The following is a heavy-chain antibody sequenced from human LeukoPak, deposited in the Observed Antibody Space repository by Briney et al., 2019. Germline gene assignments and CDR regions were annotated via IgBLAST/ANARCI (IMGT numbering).Heavy chain of an antibody. D-gene: IGHD3-22*01. CDR1: GLTFSSYS. V-gene: IGHV3-53*01. CDR2: IYSGGST. Sequence: TGGSLRLSCVVSGLTFSSYSMSWVRQAPGKGLEWVSVIYSGGSTYYADSVKGRFTISRDNSKNTLYLQMNSLRAEDTAVYYCATYSSGYYYYGMDVWGQGTTVTVSS. CDR3: ATYSSGYYYYGMDV. J-gene: IGHJ6*02.